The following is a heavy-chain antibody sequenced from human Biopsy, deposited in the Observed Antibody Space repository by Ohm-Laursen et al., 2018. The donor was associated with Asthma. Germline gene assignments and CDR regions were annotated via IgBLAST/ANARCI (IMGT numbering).Heavy chain of an antibody. V-gene: IGHV4-34*01. CDR3: ARAAITGIRGWFDP. J-gene: IGHJ5*02. CDR1: GGYLTGHY. CDR2: IDQSGYT. Sequence: SETLSLTCTVYGGYLTGHYWNWIRQPPGKGLEWIGEIDQSGYTNYNPSLKSRVTISADTSKNQFNLNLSSVTAADTAVYFCARAAITGIRGWFDPWGQGTQVTVSS. D-gene: IGHD1-20*01.